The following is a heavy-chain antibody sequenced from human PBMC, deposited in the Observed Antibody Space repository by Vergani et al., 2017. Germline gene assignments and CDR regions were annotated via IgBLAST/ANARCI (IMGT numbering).Heavy chain of an antibody. D-gene: IGHD1-1*01. Sequence: EVQLLESGGGLVQPGGSLRLSCAASGFTFSSYAMSWVRQAPGKGLEWVSAISGSGGSTYYADSVKGRFTISRDNSKSTLYLQMNSLRAADTAGYYCATKSCGTPGCQIGYFREWGQGTLVTVSS. J-gene: IGHJ1*01. CDR1: GFTFSSYA. CDR3: ATKSCGTPGCQIGYFRE. V-gene: IGHV3-23*01. CDR2: ISGSGGST.